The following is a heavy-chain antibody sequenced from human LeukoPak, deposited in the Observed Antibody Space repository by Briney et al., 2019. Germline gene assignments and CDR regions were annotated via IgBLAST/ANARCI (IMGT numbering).Heavy chain of an antibody. CDR3: ARAEGSSTWFEH. J-gene: IGHJ1*01. V-gene: IGHV3-53*01. CDR1: GFTVSSNY. Sequence: GGSLRLSCAASGFTVSSNYMSWVRQAPGKGLEWVSVIYSGGSTYYADSVKGRFTVSRDNSKNTLYLQMNSLRAEDTAVYYCARAEGSSTWFEHWGQGTLVTVSS. D-gene: IGHD2-2*01. CDR2: IYSGGST.